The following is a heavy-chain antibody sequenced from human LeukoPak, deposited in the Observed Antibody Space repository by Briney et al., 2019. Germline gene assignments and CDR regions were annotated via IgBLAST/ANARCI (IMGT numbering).Heavy chain of an antibody. CDR2: ISYDGSNK. Sequence: GRSLRLSCAASGFIFNIYGMHWVRQAPGKGLEWVAVISYDGSNKYYADSVKGRFTISRDNSKNTLYLQMNSLRAEDTAVYYCAKAADYDYVWGSSYFDYWGQGTLVTVSS. D-gene: IGHD3-16*01. CDR1: GFIFNIYG. V-gene: IGHV3-30*18. CDR3: AKAADYDYVWGSSYFDY. J-gene: IGHJ4*02.